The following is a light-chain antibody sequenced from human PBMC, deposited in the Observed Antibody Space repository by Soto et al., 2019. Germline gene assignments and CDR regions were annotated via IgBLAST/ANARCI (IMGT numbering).Light chain of an antibody. CDR3: QQRTDWRYT. J-gene: IGKJ2*01. CDR1: QSVNRY. CDR2: DAS. Sequence: EIVLTQSPGTLSLSPGEGATLSCRASQSVNRYLAWYQQKPGRAPRLLIYDASKRATGIPARFSGSGSGTDFTLTISSLEPEDFAVYYCQQRTDWRYTFGQGTKLEIK. V-gene: IGKV3-11*01.